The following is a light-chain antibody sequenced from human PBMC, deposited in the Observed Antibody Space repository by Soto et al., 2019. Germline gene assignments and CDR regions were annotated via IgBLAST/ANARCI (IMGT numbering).Light chain of an antibody. CDR2: DAS. J-gene: IGKJ5*01. Sequence: EIVMTQSPATLSVSPGDSAALSCWASQSVGSNLAWYQQRPGQAPRLLIYDASTRATGIPARFSGSGSGTEFTLTISSLQFEDFAVYYCQQHGNWPPITFGQGTRLEIK. CDR3: QQHGNWPPIT. CDR1: QSVGSN. V-gene: IGKV3-15*01.